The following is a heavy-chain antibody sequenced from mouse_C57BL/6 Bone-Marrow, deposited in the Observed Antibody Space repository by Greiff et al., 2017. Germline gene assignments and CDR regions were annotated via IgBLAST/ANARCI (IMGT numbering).Heavy chain of an antibody. CDR2: IRSKSSNYAT. D-gene: IGHD2-4*01. CDR1: GFTFNTYA. CDR3: VRALDDYDVEWFAY. Sequence: EAGGGLVQPKGSLKLSCAASGFTFNTYAMHWVRQAPGKGLEWVARIRSKSSNYATYYADSVKDRFTISRDDSQSMLYLQMNNLKPEDTAMYYGVRALDDYDVEWFAYWGQGTMVTVSA. J-gene: IGHJ3*01. V-gene: IGHV10-3*01.